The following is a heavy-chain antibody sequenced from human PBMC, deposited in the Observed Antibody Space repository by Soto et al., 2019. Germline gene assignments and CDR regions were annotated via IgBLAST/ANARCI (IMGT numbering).Heavy chain of an antibody. Sequence: GGSLRLSCAASGFTFSSYAMSWVRQAPGKGLEWVSAISGSGGSTYYADSVKGRFTISRDNSKNTLYLQMNSLRAEDTAVYYCAKMDDYDILTGYYSPWFDPWGQGTLVTVSS. J-gene: IGHJ5*02. D-gene: IGHD3-9*01. CDR3: AKMDDYDILTGYYSPWFDP. V-gene: IGHV3-23*01. CDR1: GFTFSSYA. CDR2: ISGSGGST.